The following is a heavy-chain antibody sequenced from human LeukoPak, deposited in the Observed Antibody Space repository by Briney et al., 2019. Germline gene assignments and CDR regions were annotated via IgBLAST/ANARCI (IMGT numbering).Heavy chain of an antibody. CDR3: ARVGFGDSLPGY. J-gene: IGHJ4*02. CDR1: GFTFSDHY. CDR2: ISGSRVYT. V-gene: IGHV3-11*05. D-gene: IGHD3-10*01. Sequence: GESLRLSCAASGFTFSDHYMSWIRQAPGKGLEWVSYISGSRVYTNYADSVKGRFTISRDNAKNSLYLQMNSLRAEDTAVYYCARVGFGDSLPGYWGQGTLVTVSS.